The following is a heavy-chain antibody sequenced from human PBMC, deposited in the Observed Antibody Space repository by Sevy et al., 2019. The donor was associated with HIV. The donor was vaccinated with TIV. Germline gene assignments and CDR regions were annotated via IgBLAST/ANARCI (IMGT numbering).Heavy chain of an antibody. CDR1: RYSLNKFS. J-gene: IGHJ4*02. Sequence: ASVKVSCRISRYSLNKFSMHWVRQAPGKGLEWMGSFDPEDGERIYAQKFQGRFSMTEDTSTDTAYMELSGLRPDDTAVYYCAITREYYSDTSGYFDYWGQGTLVTVSS. V-gene: IGHV1-24*01. CDR3: AITREYYSDTSGYFDY. D-gene: IGHD3-22*01. CDR2: FDPEDGER.